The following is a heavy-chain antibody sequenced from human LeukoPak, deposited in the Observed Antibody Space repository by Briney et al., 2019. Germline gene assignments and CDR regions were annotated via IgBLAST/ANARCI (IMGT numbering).Heavy chain of an antibody. Sequence: SETLSLTCAVYGGSFSGYYWSWIRQPPGKGLEWIGEIYHSGSTNYNPSLKSRVTISVDTSKNQFSLKLSSVTAADTAVYYCARGRRHYYYYMDVWGKGTTVTVSS. CDR2: IYHSGST. D-gene: IGHD1-1*01. CDR3: ARGRRHYYYYMDV. J-gene: IGHJ6*03. V-gene: IGHV4-34*01. CDR1: GGSFSGYY.